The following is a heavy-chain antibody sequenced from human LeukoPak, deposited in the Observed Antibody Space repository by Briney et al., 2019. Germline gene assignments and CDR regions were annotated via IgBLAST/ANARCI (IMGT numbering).Heavy chain of an antibody. D-gene: IGHD3-22*01. Sequence: ASVKVSCKASGGTFSSYAISWVRQAPGQGLEWMGRIIPILGIANYAQKFQGRVTITADKSTSTAYMELSSLRSEDTAVYYCARVHWEAYYYDSSGYFDYWGQETLVTVSS. CDR2: IIPILGIA. V-gene: IGHV1-69*04. CDR1: GGTFSSYA. CDR3: ARVHWEAYYYDSSGYFDY. J-gene: IGHJ4*02.